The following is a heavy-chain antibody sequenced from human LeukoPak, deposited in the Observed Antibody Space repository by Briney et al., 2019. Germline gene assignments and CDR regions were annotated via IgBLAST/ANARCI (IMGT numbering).Heavy chain of an antibody. CDR1: GFTFSSYE. J-gene: IGHJ2*01. CDR2: INHSGST. Sequence: GSLRLSCAASGFTFSSYEMNWVRQPPGKGLEWIGEINHSGSTNYNPSLKSRVTISVDTSKNQFSLKLSSVTAADTAVYYCARDSGSTVYWFFDLWGRGTLVSVFS. CDR3: ARDSGSTVYWFFDL. D-gene: IGHD4-17*01. V-gene: IGHV4-34*01.